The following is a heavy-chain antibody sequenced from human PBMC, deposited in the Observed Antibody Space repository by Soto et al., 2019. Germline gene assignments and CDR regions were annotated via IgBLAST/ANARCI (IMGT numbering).Heavy chain of an antibody. Sequence: SVKVSCKASGGTFSSYRINWVRQAPGQGLEWVGGIVPIYRTADYAQKFQGRVTITADESARTAYLEVRSLKSQDTAVYYCARDSGAKLSSSWGQGTLVTVSS. CDR1: GGTFSSYR. CDR3: ARDSGAKLSSS. V-gene: IGHV1-69*13. CDR2: IVPIYRTA. D-gene: IGHD6-13*01. J-gene: IGHJ4*02.